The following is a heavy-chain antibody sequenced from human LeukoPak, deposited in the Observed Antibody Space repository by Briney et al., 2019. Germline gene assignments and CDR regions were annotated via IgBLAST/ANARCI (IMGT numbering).Heavy chain of an antibody. CDR1: GGSFSGYY. Sequence: SETLSLTCAVYGGSFSGYYWSWIRQPPGNGLEWIGEINHSGSTNYNPSLKSRVTISVDTSKNQFSLKLSSVTAADTAVYYCASTPAGIVVVPAARPSSYFDYWGQGTLVTVSS. D-gene: IGHD2-2*01. CDR3: ASTPAGIVVVPAARPSSYFDY. J-gene: IGHJ4*02. V-gene: IGHV4-34*01. CDR2: INHSGST.